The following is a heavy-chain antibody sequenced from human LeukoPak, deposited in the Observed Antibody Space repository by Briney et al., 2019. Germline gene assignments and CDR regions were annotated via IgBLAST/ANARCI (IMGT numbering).Heavy chain of an antibody. CDR2: IYHSGST. V-gene: IGHV4-38-2*02. D-gene: IGHD4-23*01. CDR1: GYPISSGYY. CDR3: ARTTVVTDHYFDY. J-gene: IGHJ4*02. Sequence: SETLSLTCTVSGYPISSGYYWGWIRQPPGKGLEWIGSIYHSGSTYYNPSLKSRVTISVDTSKNQFSLKLSSVTAADTAVYYCARTTVVTDHYFDYWGQGTLVTVSS.